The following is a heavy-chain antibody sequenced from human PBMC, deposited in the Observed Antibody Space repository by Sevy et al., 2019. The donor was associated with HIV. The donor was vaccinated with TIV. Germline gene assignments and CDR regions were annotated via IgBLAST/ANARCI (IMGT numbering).Heavy chain of an antibody. J-gene: IGHJ4*02. CDR3: ARDTTYYYDSSGLVFDY. V-gene: IGHV3-20*04. CDR2: INWNGGST. Sequence: GGSLRLSCAASGFVFEDYGMNWVRQAPGKGLECVSGINWNGGSTGYADSVKGRFTISRDNAKNSLYLQMNSLRAEDTAVYFCARDTTYYYDSSGLVFDYWGQGTLVTVSS. D-gene: IGHD3-22*01. CDR1: GFVFEDYG.